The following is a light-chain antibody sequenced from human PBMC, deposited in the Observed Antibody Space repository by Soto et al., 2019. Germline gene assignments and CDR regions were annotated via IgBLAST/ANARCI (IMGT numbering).Light chain of an antibody. V-gene: IGKV1-39*01. CDR3: QQSYSTPAIT. Sequence: DIQMTQSPSSLSASVGDRVTITCRASQSNSSYLNWYQQKPGKAPKLLIYAASSLQSGVPSRFSGSGSGTDFTLTISSLQPEDFATYYCQQSYSTPAITFGQGTRLEIK. CDR2: AAS. CDR1: QSNSSY. J-gene: IGKJ5*01.